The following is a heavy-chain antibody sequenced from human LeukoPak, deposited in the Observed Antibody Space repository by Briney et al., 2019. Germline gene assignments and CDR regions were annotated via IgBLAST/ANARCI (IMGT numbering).Heavy chain of an antibody. Sequence: SVKVSCKASGGTFSSYAISWVRQAPGQGLEWMGRIIPIFGIANYAQKFQGRVTITADKSTSTAYMELSSLRSEDRAVYYCARGGCSSTSCDYYGMDVWGQGTTVTVSS. J-gene: IGHJ6*02. V-gene: IGHV1-69*04. CDR2: IIPIFGIA. CDR1: GGTFSSYA. CDR3: ARGGCSSTSCDYYGMDV. D-gene: IGHD2-2*01.